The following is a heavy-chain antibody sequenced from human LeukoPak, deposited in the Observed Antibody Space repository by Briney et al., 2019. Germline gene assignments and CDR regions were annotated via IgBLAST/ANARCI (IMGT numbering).Heavy chain of an antibody. Sequence: SVNVSCKASGGTFSSYAISWVRQAPGQGLEWMGGIIPIFGTANYAQKFQGRVTITTDESTSTAYMELSSLRSEDTAVYYCARVARLTLRLNGASDYWGQGTLVTVSS. CDR2: IIPIFGTA. CDR3: ARVARLTLRLNGASDY. CDR1: GGTFSSYA. V-gene: IGHV1-69*05. D-gene: IGHD2/OR15-2a*01. J-gene: IGHJ4*02.